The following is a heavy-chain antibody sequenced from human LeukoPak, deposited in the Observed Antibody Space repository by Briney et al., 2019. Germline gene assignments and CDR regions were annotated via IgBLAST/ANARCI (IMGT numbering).Heavy chain of an antibody. CDR1: GLTFSSHW. Sequence: GGSLRLSCAASGLTFSSHWMHWVRQAPGKGLVWVSRITNDGSSTYYADSVKGRFTISRDNAQNSMYLQMNSLRVEDTAVYYCTSWGDTTAEYFQRWGQGTLVTVSS. V-gene: IGHV3-74*01. CDR3: TSWGDTTAEYFQR. CDR2: ITNDGSST. D-gene: IGHD2-21*02. J-gene: IGHJ1*01.